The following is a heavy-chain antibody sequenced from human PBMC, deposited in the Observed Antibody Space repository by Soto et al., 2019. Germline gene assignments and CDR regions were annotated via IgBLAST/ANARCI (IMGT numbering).Heavy chain of an antibody. J-gene: IGHJ6*02. CDR3: ARGELRYWYTMDV. V-gene: IGHV1-3*04. CDR2: ILTGNGDT. Sequence: QVQLVQSGAEVKKPGASVNVSCKASGYSFTSYALHWLRQAPGQRPEWMGWILTGNGDTKYSPNFQGRVTMARDTFARTAYMELSSLRSEDTAVYYCARGELRYWYTMDVWGQGTTVTVSS. CDR1: GYSFTSYA. D-gene: IGHD1-26*01.